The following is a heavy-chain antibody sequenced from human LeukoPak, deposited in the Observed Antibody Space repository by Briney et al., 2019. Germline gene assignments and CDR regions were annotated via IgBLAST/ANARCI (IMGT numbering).Heavy chain of an antibody. V-gene: IGHV1-18*01. Sequence: ASVKVSCKASGYTFTSYGISWVRQAPGQGLEWMGWISAYNGSTNYAQKLQGRVTTTTDTSTSTAYMELRSLRSDDTAVYYCAVITMTDYYYGMDVWGQGTTVTVSS. CDR3: AVITMTDYYYGMDV. CDR1: GYTFTSYG. J-gene: IGHJ6*02. CDR2: ISAYNGST. D-gene: IGHD3-22*01.